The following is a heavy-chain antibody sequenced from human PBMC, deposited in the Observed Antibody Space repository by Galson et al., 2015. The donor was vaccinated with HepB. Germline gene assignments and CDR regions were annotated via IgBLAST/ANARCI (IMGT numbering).Heavy chain of an antibody. Sequence: SVRLSCEASGFTFTHYDMTWVRRAPGKGLEWVASISPSGNSTYFSHFVRGRFSISRDSSKNTVYIQMNSLRADDTAVYYCAREPRFCSGSSCNSTPHVHHDLDVWGQGPMFTVSS. J-gene: IGHJ6*02. CDR1: GFTFTHYD. V-gene: IGHV3-23*01. CDR2: ISPSGNST. CDR3: AREPRFCSGSSCNSTPHVHHDLDV. D-gene: IGHD2-2*01.